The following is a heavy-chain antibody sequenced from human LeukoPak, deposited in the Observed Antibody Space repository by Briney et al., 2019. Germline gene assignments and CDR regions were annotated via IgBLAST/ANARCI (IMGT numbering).Heavy chain of an antibody. D-gene: IGHD3-10*01. Sequence: ASVKVSCKASGYTFTGYYMHWVRQAPGQGLEWMGRINPNSGGTNYAQKFQGRVTMTRDTSISTAYMELSRLRSDGTAVYYCARPSWFGEEEYFDYWGQGTLVTVSS. V-gene: IGHV1-2*06. CDR2: INPNSGGT. J-gene: IGHJ4*02. CDR3: ARPSWFGEEEYFDY. CDR1: GYTFTGYY.